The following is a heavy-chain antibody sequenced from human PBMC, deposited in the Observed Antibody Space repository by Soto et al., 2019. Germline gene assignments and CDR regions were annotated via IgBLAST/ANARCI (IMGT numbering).Heavy chain of an antibody. CDR3: ARYVDTSVMSDY. Sequence: VASVKVSCKASGYTFTRYGIRSVRQAPGQGLEWMGWISAYNCNTNYAQKLQGRVTMTTDTSTSTAYMELRSLRSDDTAVYYCARYVDTSVMSDYWGQGTLVTVSS. D-gene: IGHD3-16*01. CDR1: GYTFTRYG. CDR2: ISAYNCNT. V-gene: IGHV1-18*04. J-gene: IGHJ4*02.